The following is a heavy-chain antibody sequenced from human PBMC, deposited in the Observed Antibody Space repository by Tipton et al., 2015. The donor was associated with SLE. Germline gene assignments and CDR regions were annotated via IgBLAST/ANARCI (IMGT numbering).Heavy chain of an antibody. Sequence: TLALTCTVSGGSISSYYWRWIRQPAGKGLEWIGRIYTSGSTNYNPSLKSRVTMSVDTSKNQFSLKLSSVTAADTAVYYCARVTAVAGSFDYWGQGTLVTVSS. CDR2: IYTSGST. V-gene: IGHV4-4*07. D-gene: IGHD6-19*01. CDR3: ARVTAVAGSFDY. J-gene: IGHJ4*02. CDR1: GGSISSYY.